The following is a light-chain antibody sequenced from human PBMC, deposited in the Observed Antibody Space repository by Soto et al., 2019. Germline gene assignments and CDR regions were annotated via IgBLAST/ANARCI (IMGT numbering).Light chain of an antibody. CDR2: SNN. Sequence: QSVLTQPPSACGTPMHRVTISCSRSSSNIGSNTVNWYQQLPGTAPKLLIYSNNQRPSGVPDRFSGSKSGASASLAISGLQSEDEADYYCAAWDDSLNGVVFGGGTKLTVL. CDR1: SSNIGSNT. CDR3: AAWDDSLNGVV. J-gene: IGLJ2*01. V-gene: IGLV1-44*01.